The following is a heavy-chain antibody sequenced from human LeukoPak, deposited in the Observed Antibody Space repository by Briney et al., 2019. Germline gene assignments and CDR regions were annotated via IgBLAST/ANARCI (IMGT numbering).Heavy chain of an antibody. Sequence: PGGSLRLSCAASGFTFSSYAMHWVRQAPGKGLEWVAVISYDGSNKYYADSVKGRFTISRDNSKNTLYLQMNSLRAEDTAVYYCARGVRGTTFYFDYWGQGTLVTVSS. D-gene: IGHD1-7*01. V-gene: IGHV3-30-3*01. CDR3: ARGVRGTTFYFDY. CDR1: GFTFSSYA. J-gene: IGHJ4*02. CDR2: ISYDGSNK.